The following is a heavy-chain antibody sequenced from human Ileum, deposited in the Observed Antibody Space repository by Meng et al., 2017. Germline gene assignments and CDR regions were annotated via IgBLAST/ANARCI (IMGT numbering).Heavy chain of an antibody. CDR1: GGSFGGYY. CDR2: INHSGST. D-gene: IGHD6-6*01. CDR3: ARGDVAARLQS. Sequence: QVPLPRWGAGLLKPSETLSLTCAVYGGSFGGYYCSWIRQPQGKGLEWIGEINHSGSTNYNPSLKSRVTISVDTSKNQFSLKLTSVTAADTAVYYCARGDVAARLQSWGQGTLVTVSS. J-gene: IGHJ5*02. V-gene: IGHV4-34*01.